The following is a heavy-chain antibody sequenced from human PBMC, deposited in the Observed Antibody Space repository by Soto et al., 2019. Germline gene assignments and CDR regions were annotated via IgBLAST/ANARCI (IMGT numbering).Heavy chain of an antibody. CDR3: AKPHTGNVAFDI. V-gene: IGHV3-7*01. D-gene: IGHD4-4*01. CDR1: GFTFSSYW. CDR2: INPDGSAK. Sequence: EVQLVESGGGLVQPGGSLRLSCAASGFTFSSYWMTWVRQVPGKGLEWVAYINPDGSAKSYAYSLKGRFTLSRDNPKNSLYLQMNSLRAEDTAVYYCAKPHTGNVAFDIWGQGTMVTVSS. J-gene: IGHJ3*02.